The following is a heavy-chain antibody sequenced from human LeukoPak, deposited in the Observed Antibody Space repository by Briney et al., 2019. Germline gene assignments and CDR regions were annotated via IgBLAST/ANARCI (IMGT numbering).Heavy chain of an antibody. J-gene: IGHJ4*02. CDR3: ASTGTTRANFDY. V-gene: IGHV1-46*01. Sequence: ASVKVSCKASGYTFTSYYMHWARQAPGQGLEWMGIINPSGGSTSYAQKFQGRVTMTRDTSTSTVYMELSSLRSEDTAVYYCASTGTTRANFDYWGQGTLVTVSS. D-gene: IGHD1-7*01. CDR2: INPSGGST. CDR1: GYTFTSYY.